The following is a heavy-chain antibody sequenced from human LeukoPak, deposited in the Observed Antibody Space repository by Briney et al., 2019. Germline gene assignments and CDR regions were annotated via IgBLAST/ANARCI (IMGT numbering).Heavy chain of an antibody. Sequence: GGSLRLSCAVSGLTFSDAWMTWVRQAPGKGLEWVGRIKSLGAGGTTDYAAPVKGRFTISRDDSKNTVFLQMRSLKTEDTAVYYCTHDSSGYYSLHYWGQGTLVTVAS. V-gene: IGHV3-15*01. CDR2: IKSLGAGGTT. CDR3: THDSSGYYSLHY. J-gene: IGHJ4*02. CDR1: GLTFSDAW. D-gene: IGHD3-22*01.